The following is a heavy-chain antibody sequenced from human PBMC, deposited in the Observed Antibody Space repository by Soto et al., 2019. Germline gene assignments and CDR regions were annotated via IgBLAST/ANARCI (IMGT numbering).Heavy chain of an antibody. Sequence: GGSLRLSCAASGFTFSSYAMSWVRQAPGKGLEWVSAISGSGGSTYYADSVKGRFTISRDNSKNTLYLQMNSLRAEDTAVYYCAKGIVLMVYAARYFDYWGQGTLVTVSS. CDR1: GFTFSSYA. J-gene: IGHJ4*02. CDR3: AKGIVLMVYAARYFDY. V-gene: IGHV3-23*01. D-gene: IGHD2-8*01. CDR2: ISGSGGST.